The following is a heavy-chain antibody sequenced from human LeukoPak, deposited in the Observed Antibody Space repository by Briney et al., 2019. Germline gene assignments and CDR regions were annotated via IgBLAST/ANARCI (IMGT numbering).Heavy chain of an antibody. CDR1: GFTLSSYW. D-gene: IGHD2-15*01. Sequence: GGSLRLSCAASGFTLSSYWMIWVRQAPGKGLEWVANIKQDGSEISYVDSVKGRFTISRDNAKNSLYLQMNSLRAEDTAVYYCVRGNPFGGYWGQGTLVTVSS. V-gene: IGHV3-7*03. J-gene: IGHJ4*02. CDR2: IKQDGSEI. CDR3: VRGNPFGGY.